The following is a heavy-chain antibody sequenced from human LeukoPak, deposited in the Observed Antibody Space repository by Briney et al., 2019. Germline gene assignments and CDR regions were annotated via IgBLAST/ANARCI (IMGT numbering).Heavy chain of an antibody. V-gene: IGHV4-59*01. CDR1: GDSINSYY. CDR3: ATGYSNYGMDV. D-gene: IGHD4-11*01. Sequence: TSETLSLTCTVSGDSINSYYWTWIRQPPGKGLEWIGYVYYSGSTNYNPSLKSRVTISVDTSKNQFSLKLSSVTAADTAVYYCATGYSNYGMDVWGQGTTVTVSS. J-gene: IGHJ6*02. CDR2: VYYSGST.